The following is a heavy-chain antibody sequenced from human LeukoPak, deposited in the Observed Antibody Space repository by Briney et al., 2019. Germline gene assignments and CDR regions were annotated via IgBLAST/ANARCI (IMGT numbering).Heavy chain of an antibody. CDR2: IHSSESI. CDR1: GGSISSDVYF. CDR3: ARQLYTSGSYYAPIDV. V-gene: IGHV4-39*01. Sequence: SETLSLTCTVSGGSISSDVYFWGWIRQPPGKGLEWIGSIHSSESIYSSPSLKSRAAMSIDTSSNQFSLKLTSVTAADTALYFCARQLYTSGSYYAPIDVWGKGTTVTISS. J-gene: IGHJ6*03. D-gene: IGHD3-10*01.